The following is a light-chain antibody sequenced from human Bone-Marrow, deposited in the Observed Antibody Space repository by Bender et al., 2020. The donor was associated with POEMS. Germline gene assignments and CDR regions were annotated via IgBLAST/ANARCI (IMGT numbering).Light chain of an antibody. J-gene: IGLJ2*01. Sequence: QSVLTQPPSVSGTPGQRVTISCSGSSSNIGVNYVYWYQQLPGTAPKLLIYRNDQRPSGVPDRFSGSKSGTSASLAISGLRSEDEADYYCTSWDDSLNGVVFGGGTKLTVL. CDR3: TSWDDSLNGVV. CDR2: RND. CDR1: SSNIGVNY. V-gene: IGLV1-47*01.